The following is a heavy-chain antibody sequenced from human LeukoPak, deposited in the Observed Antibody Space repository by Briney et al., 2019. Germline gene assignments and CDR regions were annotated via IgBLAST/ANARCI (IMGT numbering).Heavy chain of an antibody. CDR1: GFTFSTYT. CDR3: SKGPNRGTHS. J-gene: IGHJ4*02. D-gene: IGHD7-27*01. CDR2: IGSSGGGI. V-gene: IGHV3-23*01. Sequence: GGSLRLSCAASGFTFSTYTMYWVRHPPGKGLEWVSIIGSSGGGIHYADSVKGRFTISRDNSKNALYLQMNSLRVEDTAVYYFSKGPNRGTHSWGQGVLVTVSS.